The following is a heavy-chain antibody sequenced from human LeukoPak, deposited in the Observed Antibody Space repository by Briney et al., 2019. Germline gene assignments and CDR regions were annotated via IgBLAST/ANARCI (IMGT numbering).Heavy chain of an antibody. CDR2: INSDGSST. Sequence: GGSLRLSCEASGFTFSSYWMHWVRQAPGKGLVWVSRINSDGSSTSYADSVKGRFTISRDNVKNTLCLQMNSLRAEDTAVYYCARGGYYSYNWFDPWGQGTLVTVSS. D-gene: IGHD3-22*01. V-gene: IGHV3-74*01. CDR3: ARGGYYSYNWFDP. CDR1: GFTFSSYW. J-gene: IGHJ5*02.